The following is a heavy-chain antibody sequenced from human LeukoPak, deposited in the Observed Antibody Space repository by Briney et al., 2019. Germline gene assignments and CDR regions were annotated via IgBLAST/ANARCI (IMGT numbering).Heavy chain of an antibody. V-gene: IGHV3-74*01. CDR2: INRDASSI. CDR3: AGSDTTGYTPREWDYWYFDL. D-gene: IGHD1-1*01. CDR1: GFTFSTYW. Sequence: GGSLRLSCAASGFTFSTYWMRWVRQAPGKGLVWVSRINRDASSIAYADSVQGRFTISRDNAKNTLYLQMNNLRAEDTAVYYCAGSDTTGYTPREWDYWYFDLWGRGTLVTVSS. J-gene: IGHJ2*01.